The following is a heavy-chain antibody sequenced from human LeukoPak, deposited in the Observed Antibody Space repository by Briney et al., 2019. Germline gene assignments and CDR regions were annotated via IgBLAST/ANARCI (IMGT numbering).Heavy chain of an antibody. CDR2: INPSGGST. D-gene: IGHD3-22*01. V-gene: IGHV1-46*01. Sequence: ASVKVSCKASGYTFTSYYMHWVRQAPGQGLEWMGIINPSGGSTSYAQKFQGRVTMTRDMSTSTVYMELSSLRSEDTAVYYCARATDYYDSSGYYRSLDYWGQGTLVTVSS. CDR3: ARATDYYDSSGYYRSLDY. CDR1: GYTFTSYY. J-gene: IGHJ4*02.